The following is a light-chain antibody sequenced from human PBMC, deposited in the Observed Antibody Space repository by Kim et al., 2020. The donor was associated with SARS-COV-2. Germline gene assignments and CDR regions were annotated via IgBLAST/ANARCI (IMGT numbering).Light chain of an antibody. CDR1: SGHSSYA. Sequence: AVKLTCTLSSGHSSYAITWQQQQPEKGPRYLMKLNSDGSHSKGDGIPDRFSGSSSGAERYLTISSLQSEDEADYYCQTWGTGIWVFGGGTQLTVL. CDR3: QTWGTGIWV. J-gene: IGLJ3*02. CDR2: LNSDGSH. V-gene: IGLV4-69*01.